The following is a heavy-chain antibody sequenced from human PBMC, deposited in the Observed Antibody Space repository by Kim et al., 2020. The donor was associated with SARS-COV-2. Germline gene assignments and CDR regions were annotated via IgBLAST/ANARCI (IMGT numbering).Heavy chain of an antibody. CDR3: ARERYSGSASLQDDAFDF. CDR1: GFTFTNYD. D-gene: IGHD5-12*01. V-gene: IGHV3-48*03. J-gene: IGHJ3*01. Sequence: GGSLRLSCAASGFTFTNYDMHWVRQAPGQGLEWVSFVSTTDSARYYADSVRGRFTISRDNTKNSLYLQMNSLRAEDTAVYYSARERYSGSASLQDDAFDFWGQGTMVTVSS. CDR2: VSTTDSAR.